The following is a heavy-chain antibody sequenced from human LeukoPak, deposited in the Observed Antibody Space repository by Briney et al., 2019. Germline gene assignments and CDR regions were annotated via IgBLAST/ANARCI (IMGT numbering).Heavy chain of an antibody. CDR3: ATNHIWERITIFGVVIGGAFDI. D-gene: IGHD3-3*01. J-gene: IGHJ3*02. CDR1: GGSISRGSYY. CDR2: IYTSGST. V-gene: IGHV4-61*02. Sequence: SETLSLTCTVSGGSISRGSYYWRSIRQPAGKGLEWIGRIYTSGSTNYNPSLKSRVTISVDTSKNQFSLKLSSVTAADTAAYYCATNHIWERITIFGVVIGGAFDIWGQGTMVTVSS.